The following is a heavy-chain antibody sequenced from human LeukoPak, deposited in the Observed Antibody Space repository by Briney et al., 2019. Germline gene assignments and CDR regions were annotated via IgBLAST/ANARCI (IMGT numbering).Heavy chain of an antibody. Sequence: SETLSLTCTVSGDSISSSSFYWGWIRQPPGKELEWIGSFYYSGSTYYNPLLKSRVTISVDTSKNQFSLKLSSVTAADTAVYYCARGRTMVARYWYFDLWGRGTLVTVSS. CDR3: ARGRTMVARYWYFDL. CDR2: FYYSGST. CDR1: GDSISSSSFY. D-gene: IGHD3-10*01. J-gene: IGHJ2*01. V-gene: IGHV4-39*01.